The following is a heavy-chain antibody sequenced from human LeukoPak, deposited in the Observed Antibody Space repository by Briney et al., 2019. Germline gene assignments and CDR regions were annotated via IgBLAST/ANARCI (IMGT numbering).Heavy chain of an antibody. D-gene: IGHD3-22*01. V-gene: IGHV3-23*01. J-gene: IGHJ4*02. CDR1: GFTFSSYA. CDR3: AKSIGSGSYYGGDY. CDR2: ISGSGGST. Sequence: PGGSLRLSCAASGFTFSSYAMSGVRQAPGKGLEWVSVISGSGGSTYYADSVKGRFTISRDNSKNTLYLQMNSLRAEDTAVYYCAKSIGSGSYYGGDYWGQGTLVTVSS.